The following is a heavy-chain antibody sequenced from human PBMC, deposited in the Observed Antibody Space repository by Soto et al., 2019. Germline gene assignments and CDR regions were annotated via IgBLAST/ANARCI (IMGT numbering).Heavy chain of an antibody. V-gene: IGHV3-23*01. D-gene: IGHD3-3*01. J-gene: IGHJ6*04. Sequence: HLGWSRRLSCAASEFTFSTYAMTWVRHAPGKGLEGGAIISSSGDGTYYLDSVKGRFTISRDNSRNTLNLQMNSLRAEDTAVYYFYKNGDFWSRVMDDCGYGTTATVST. CDR1: EFTFSTYA. CDR2: ISSSGDGT. CDR3: YKNGDFWSRVMDD.